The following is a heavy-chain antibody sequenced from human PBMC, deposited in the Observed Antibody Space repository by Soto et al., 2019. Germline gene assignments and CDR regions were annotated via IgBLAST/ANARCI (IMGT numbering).Heavy chain of an antibody. CDR2: ISAYNGNT. V-gene: IGHV1-18*01. J-gene: IGHJ5*02. D-gene: IGHD4-17*01. Sequence: GASVKVSCKASGYTFTSYGISWVRQAPGEGLEWMGWISAYNGNTNYAQKLQGRVTMTTDTSTSTAYMELRSLRSDDTAVYYCARAGRSGLRWSDFFDPWGKGTLVTVSS. CDR1: GYTFTSYG. CDR3: ARAGRSGLRWSDFFDP.